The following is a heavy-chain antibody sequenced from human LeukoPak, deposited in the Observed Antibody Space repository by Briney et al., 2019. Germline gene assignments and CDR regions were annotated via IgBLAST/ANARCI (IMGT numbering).Heavy chain of an antibody. CDR2: IYPGDSDT. Sequence: GEPVKISCQGSGYSFANYWIAWVRQMPGKGLEWMGIIYPGDSDTTYSPSFQGQVTISADKSISTAYLQWSSLKASDTAMYYCARRSGDSNLDYWGQGTLVTVSS. CDR3: ARRSGDSNLDY. D-gene: IGHD4-17*01. V-gene: IGHV5-51*01. CDR1: GYSFANYW. J-gene: IGHJ4*02.